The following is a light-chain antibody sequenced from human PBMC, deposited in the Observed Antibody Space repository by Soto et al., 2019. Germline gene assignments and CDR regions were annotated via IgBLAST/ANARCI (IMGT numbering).Light chain of an antibody. V-gene: IGKV1-5*01. CDR1: QSITRW. CDR3: QQYSSSSRT. J-gene: IGKJ4*01. Sequence: GDRVTITCRASQSITRWLAGYQQKPGKAPKVLIYNASNLERWVPSRFSGSGSGTEYTLTISSLQPDDFANYYCQQYSSSSRTFGAGTKVEIK. CDR2: NAS.